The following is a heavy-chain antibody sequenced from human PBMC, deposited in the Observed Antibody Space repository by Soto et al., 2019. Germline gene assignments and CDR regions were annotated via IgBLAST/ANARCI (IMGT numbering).Heavy chain of an antibody. CDR2: IYYSGST. CDR3: AGSWYDAFDI. J-gene: IGHJ3*02. Sequence: SETLSLTCTVSGGSISSYYWSWIRQPPGKGLEWIGYIYYSGSTNYNPSLKSRVTISVDTSKNQFSLKLSSVTAADTAVYYCAGSWYDAFDIWGQGTMVTVS. CDR1: GGSISSYY. D-gene: IGHD2-15*01. V-gene: IGHV4-59*08.